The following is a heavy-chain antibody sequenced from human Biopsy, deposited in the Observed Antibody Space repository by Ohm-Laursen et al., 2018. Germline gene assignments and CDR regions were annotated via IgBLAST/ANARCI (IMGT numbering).Heavy chain of an antibody. D-gene: IGHD2-8*01. CDR3: AKCMTGGSNYYFHH. CDR1: GFTFSSYG. J-gene: IGHJ4*02. CDR2: IWYDGSNK. Sequence: SLRISCTASGFTFSSYGMHWVRQAPGKGLEWVAAIWYDGSNKNYADSVKGRFTISRDNSKNTLYLQMNSLRGEDTAVYYCAKCMTGGSNYYFHHCGQGTLVTVSS. V-gene: IGHV3-33*06.